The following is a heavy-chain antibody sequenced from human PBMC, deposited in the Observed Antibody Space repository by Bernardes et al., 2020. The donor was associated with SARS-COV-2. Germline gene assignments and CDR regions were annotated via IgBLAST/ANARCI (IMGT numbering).Heavy chain of an antibody. CDR3: ARVSSGDHEY. CDR2: IYHIGST. Sequence: SEPLSLTCAVSGYSISSGYYWGCILQPPGKGLEWIGSIYHIGSTYYNPSLTSRVTISVDTSKNQFSLKLSSVTAADTAVYYCARVSSGDHEYWGQGTLVTVSS. D-gene: IGHD3-22*01. CDR1: GYSISSGYY. J-gene: IGHJ4*02. V-gene: IGHV4-38-2*01.